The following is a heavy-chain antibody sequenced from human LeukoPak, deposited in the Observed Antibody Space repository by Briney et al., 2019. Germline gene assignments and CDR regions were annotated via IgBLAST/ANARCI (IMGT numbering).Heavy chain of an antibody. V-gene: IGHV3-23*01. J-gene: IGHJ6*03. CDR2: ISGSGGST. Sequence: PGGSLRLSCAASGFTLSSYAMSWVRQAPGKGLEWVSAISGSGGSTYYADSVKGRFTISRDNSKNTLYLQMNSLRAEDTAVYYCARVLQNYYHLDVWGKGTTVTVSS. D-gene: IGHD3-3*01. CDR3: ARVLQNYYHLDV. CDR1: GFTLSSYA.